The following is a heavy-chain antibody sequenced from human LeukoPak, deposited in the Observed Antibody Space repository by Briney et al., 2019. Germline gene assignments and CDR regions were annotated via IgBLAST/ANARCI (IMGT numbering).Heavy chain of an antibody. CDR2: TSFFGTT. CDR3: ARLPSTDYSIDN. V-gene: IGHV4-39*01. D-gene: IGHD5-12*01. CDR1: GGSMGSHIYW. Sequence: SETLSLTCTVSGGSMGSHIYWWGWFRQPPGKGLAWIGSTSFFGTTSYNPSLRSRVTISVDTSKKEFSLNLRSVTAADTAIYYCARLPSTDYSIDNWGQGTLVTVSS. J-gene: IGHJ4*02.